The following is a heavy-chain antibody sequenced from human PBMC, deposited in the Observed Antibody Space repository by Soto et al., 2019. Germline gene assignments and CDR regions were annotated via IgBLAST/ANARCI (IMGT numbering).Heavy chain of an antibody. CDR3: ARDPYSGSYSNFDY. V-gene: IGHV1-69*13. CDR1: GGTFSSYA. J-gene: IGHJ4*02. Sequence: SVKVSCKASGGTFSSYAISWVRQAPGQGLEWMGGIIPIFGTANYAQKFQGRVTITADESTSTAYMELSSLRSEDTAVYYCARDPYSGSYSNFDYWGQGTLVTVSS. D-gene: IGHD1-26*01. CDR2: IIPIFGTA.